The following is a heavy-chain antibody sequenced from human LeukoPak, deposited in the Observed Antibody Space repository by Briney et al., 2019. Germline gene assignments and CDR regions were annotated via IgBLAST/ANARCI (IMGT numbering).Heavy chain of an antibody. CDR1: GFTFSDYY. CDR3: ARDYGDSYYYYYYYMDV. Sequence: KPGGSLRLSCAASGFTFSDYYMSWIRQAPGKGLEWVSYISSSGSTIYYADSVKGRFTISRDNAKNSLYLQMNSLRAEDTAVYYRARDYGDSYYYYYYYMDVWGKGTTVTISS. CDR2: ISSSGSTI. D-gene: IGHD4-17*01. V-gene: IGHV3-11*01. J-gene: IGHJ6*03.